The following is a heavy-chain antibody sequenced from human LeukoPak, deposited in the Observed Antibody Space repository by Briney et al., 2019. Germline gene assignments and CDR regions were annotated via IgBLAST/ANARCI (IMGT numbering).Heavy chain of an antibody. CDR2: FDPEDGET. Sequence: ASVKVSCKVSGYTLTELSMHWVRQAPGKGLEWMGGFDPEDGETIYAQKFQGRVTMTEDTSIDTAYMELSSLRSEDTAGYDCASGPLLGRRTDFDYWRQGTLVTVSS. D-gene: IGHD7-27*01. CDR3: ASGPLLGRRTDFDY. J-gene: IGHJ4*02. CDR1: GYTLTELS. V-gene: IGHV1-24*01.